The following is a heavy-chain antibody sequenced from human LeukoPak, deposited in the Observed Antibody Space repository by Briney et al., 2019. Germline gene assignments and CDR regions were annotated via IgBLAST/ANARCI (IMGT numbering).Heavy chain of an antibody. J-gene: IGHJ4*02. CDR2: IRSKANSYAT. CDR1: GFTFSGSA. Sequence: PGGSLRLSWAASGFTFSGSAMHWVRQASGKGLEWVGRIRSKANSYATAYAASVKGRFTISRDDSKNTAYLQMNSLKTEDTAVYYCTRSIYYDSSAYPSHWGQGTLVTVSS. CDR3: TRSIYYDSSAYPSH. V-gene: IGHV3-73*01. D-gene: IGHD3-22*01.